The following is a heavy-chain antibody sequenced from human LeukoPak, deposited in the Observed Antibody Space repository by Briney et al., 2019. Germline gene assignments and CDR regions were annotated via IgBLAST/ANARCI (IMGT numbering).Heavy chain of an antibody. D-gene: IGHD1-26*01. CDR1: GFTFSTSW. CDR3: ARASGSYFDY. Sequence: GGSLRLSCAASGFTFSTSWMSWIRQAPGKGLEWVLYISSSGSTIYYAGSVKGRFTISRGNAKNSLYLQMHSLRAEDTAVYYCARASGSYFDYLGQGTLVTVSS. J-gene: IGHJ4*02. CDR2: ISSSGSTI. V-gene: IGHV3-11*04.